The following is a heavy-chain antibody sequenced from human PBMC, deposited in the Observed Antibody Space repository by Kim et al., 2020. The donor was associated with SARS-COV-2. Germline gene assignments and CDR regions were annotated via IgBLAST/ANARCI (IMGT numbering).Heavy chain of an antibody. J-gene: IGHJ1*01. V-gene: IGHV3-23*01. CDR3: AKGTRYSSSPQDQ. CDR2: ISTSGGAT. Sequence: GGSLRLSCAASGFTFSSYAMSWVRQAPGQGLERVSAISTSGGATYYADSVKGRFIISRDNSKSTLFLQMNSLRAEDTAVYYCAKGTRYSSSPQDQWGQGT. D-gene: IGHD6-6*01. CDR1: GFTFSSYA.